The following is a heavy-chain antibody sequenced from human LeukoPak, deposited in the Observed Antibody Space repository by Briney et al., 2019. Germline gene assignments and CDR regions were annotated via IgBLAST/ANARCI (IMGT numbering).Heavy chain of an antibody. Sequence: ASVKVSCKASGYTFTSYDINWVRQATGQGLEWMGWMNPNSGNTGYAQKFQGRVTMTRNTSISTAYMELSSLRSEDTAVYYCARVWVMYSGSPLDYWGQGTLVTVSS. D-gene: IGHD1-26*01. CDR2: MNPNSGNT. V-gene: IGHV1-8*01. CDR1: GYTFTSYD. J-gene: IGHJ4*02. CDR3: ARVWVMYSGSPLDY.